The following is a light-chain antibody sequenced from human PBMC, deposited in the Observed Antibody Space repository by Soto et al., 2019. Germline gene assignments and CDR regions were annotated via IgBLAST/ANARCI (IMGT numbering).Light chain of an antibody. Sequence: QSALTQPPSVSAAPGQKVTISCSGSSSNIGNNYVSWYQQFPGTAPKLLIYDNNKRPSGIPDRFSGSKSGTSATLDTTGLQTGDEADYYCGTWDSSLSAVVFGGGTKVTVL. CDR3: GTWDSSLSAVV. V-gene: IGLV1-51*01. CDR2: DNN. CDR1: SSNIGNNY. J-gene: IGLJ2*01.